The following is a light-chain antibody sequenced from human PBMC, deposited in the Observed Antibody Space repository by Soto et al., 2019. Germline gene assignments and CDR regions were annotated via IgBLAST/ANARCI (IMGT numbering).Light chain of an antibody. J-gene: IGKJ5*01. V-gene: IGKV1-39*01. CDR2: AAS. Sequence: DVQLTQSPSSLSASVGDRVTITCRASQSISSYLNWYQQKPGKAPKLLIYAASSLQSGVPSRFSGSGSGTDFTLTISSLQPEDFATYYCQPSYSTPSITFAQGTRLEIK. CDR3: QPSYSTPSIT. CDR1: QSISSY.